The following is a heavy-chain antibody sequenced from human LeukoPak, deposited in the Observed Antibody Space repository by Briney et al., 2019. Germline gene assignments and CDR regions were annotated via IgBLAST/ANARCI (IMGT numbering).Heavy chain of an antibody. CDR2: IYYSGST. CDR3: ARGRYNDISTGYYFDY. J-gene: IGHJ4*02. Sequence: SETLSLTCTVSGGSISGGGYYWSWIRQHPGKGLEWIGYIYYSGSTYYNPSLKSRVTISVDTSKNQFSLKLSSVTAADTAVYYCARGRYNDISTGYYFDYWGQGTLVTVSS. D-gene: IGHD3-9*01. V-gene: IGHV4-31*03. CDR1: GGSISGGGYY.